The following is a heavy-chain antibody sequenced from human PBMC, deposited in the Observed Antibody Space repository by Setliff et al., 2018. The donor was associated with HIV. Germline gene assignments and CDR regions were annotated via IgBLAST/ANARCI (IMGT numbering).Heavy chain of an antibody. D-gene: IGHD6-13*01. CDR1: GGSFSDYY. V-gene: IGHV4-34*01. CDR2: INHSGST. J-gene: IGHJ4*02. Sequence: SETLSLTCAVYGGSFSDYYWSWIRQPPGKGLEWIGEINHSGSTNYNPSLKSRLTISVDTSKNQFSLKLRSVTAADTAVYYCARESPSSSWFYFDFWGQGTLVTVSS. CDR3: ARESPSSSWFYFDF.